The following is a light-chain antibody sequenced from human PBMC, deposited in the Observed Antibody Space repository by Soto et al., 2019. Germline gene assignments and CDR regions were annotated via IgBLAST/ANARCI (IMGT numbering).Light chain of an antibody. V-gene: IGKV3-11*01. CDR2: DAS. CDR3: QQNCNSPLT. CDR1: QSVGSH. Sequence: EIGVTQFPATLSVSPGDRAALSCRASQSVGSHLTWFQHKPGKAPRLLICDASNRATGIPERFSGSGSGTDFTLTISNLEPEDLALFYCQQNCNSPLTFGGGTKVDIK. J-gene: IGKJ4*01.